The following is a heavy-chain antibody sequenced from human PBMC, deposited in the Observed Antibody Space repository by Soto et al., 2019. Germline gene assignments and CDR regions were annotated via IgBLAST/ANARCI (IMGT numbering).Heavy chain of an antibody. CDR1: GYTFTSYG. J-gene: IGHJ4*02. V-gene: IGHV1-18*01. D-gene: IGHD2-15*01. Sequence: GASVKVSCKASGYTFTSYGISWVRQAPGQGLEWMGWISAYNGNTNYAQKLRGRVTMTTDTSTSTAYMELRSLRSDDTAVYYCASWGGYCSGGSCPIDFDYWGQGTLVTVSS. CDR2: ISAYNGNT. CDR3: ASWGGYCSGGSCPIDFDY.